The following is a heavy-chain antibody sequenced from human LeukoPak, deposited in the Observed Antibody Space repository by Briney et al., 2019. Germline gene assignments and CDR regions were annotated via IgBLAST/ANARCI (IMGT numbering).Heavy chain of an antibody. V-gene: IGHV3-30*18. D-gene: IGHD3-22*01. CDR3: AKDYYDSSGYYNDAFDM. Sequence: AGRSLRLSCAASGFTFSYYGMHWVRQAPGKGLEWVAVISYDGSNKYYAESVKGRFTIPRDNSKNTLYLQMNSLRAEDTAVYYCAKDYYDSSGYYNDAFDMWGQGTMVTVSS. CDR1: GFTFSYYG. CDR2: ISYDGSNK. J-gene: IGHJ3*02.